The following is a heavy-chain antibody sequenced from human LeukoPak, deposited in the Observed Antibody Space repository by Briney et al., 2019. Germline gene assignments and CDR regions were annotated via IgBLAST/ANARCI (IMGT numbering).Heavy chain of an antibody. J-gene: IGHJ4*02. D-gene: IGHD6-13*01. CDR1: GRSISCGDYY. V-gene: IGHV4-30-4*08. Sequence: SQTLSLTCTVSGRSISCGDYYWSWIRQPPGNGLEGIGYIYDSGSTYYNPSLKSRVTISVDTSKNQFSLKLSSATSAHGAVYGRAGISIAAARTVDYWAQEALVIVS. CDR3: AGISIAAARTVDY. CDR2: IYDSGST.